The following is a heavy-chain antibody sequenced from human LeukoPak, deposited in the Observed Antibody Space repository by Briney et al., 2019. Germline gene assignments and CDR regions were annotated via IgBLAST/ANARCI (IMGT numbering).Heavy chain of an antibody. J-gene: IGHJ4*02. D-gene: IGHD6-13*01. CDR1: GFTSSNYW. V-gene: IGHV3-23*01. Sequence: PGGSLRLSCAAAGFTSSNYWMSWVRQAPGKGLEWVSTFVRGSTYYADTVQGRFTISRDSSKNTLYLQMDSLRADDTALYFCTRAAPYGTSWYGKNDYWGQGTLVAVSS. CDR3: TRAAPYGTSWYGKNDY. CDR2: FVRGST.